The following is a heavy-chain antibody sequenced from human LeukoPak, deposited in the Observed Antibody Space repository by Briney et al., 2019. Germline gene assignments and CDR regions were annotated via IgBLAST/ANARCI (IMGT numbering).Heavy chain of an antibody. V-gene: IGHV1-46*01. J-gene: IGHJ4*02. Sequence: ASVKVSCKASGYTFTNYYIHWVRQAPGQGPEWMGIINPSGGGTTYAPKFQGRVTMTKETPTRTVYMELSSLRSADTALYYCARETDIAVAANYFDYWGQGTLVTVSS. D-gene: IGHD6-19*01. CDR3: ARETDIAVAANYFDY. CDR2: INPSGGGT. CDR1: GYTFTNYY.